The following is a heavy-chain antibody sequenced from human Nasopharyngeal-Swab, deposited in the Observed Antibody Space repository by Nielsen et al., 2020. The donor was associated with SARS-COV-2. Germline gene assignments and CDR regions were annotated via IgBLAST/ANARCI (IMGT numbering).Heavy chain of an antibody. D-gene: IGHD3-3*01. CDR1: GFTFSSCA. Sequence: GVLKISCVASGFTFSSCAMTWVRQAPGKGLQWLSTISGSGHRTYYADSVKGRLPISRDNSQNTLYLQMNSLRAEDTAVYYCAKDFRHNYDYWSGYFTNWGQGTLVTVSS. V-gene: IGHV3-23*01. CDR2: ISGSGHRT. CDR3: AKDFRHNYDYWSGYFTN. J-gene: IGHJ4*02.